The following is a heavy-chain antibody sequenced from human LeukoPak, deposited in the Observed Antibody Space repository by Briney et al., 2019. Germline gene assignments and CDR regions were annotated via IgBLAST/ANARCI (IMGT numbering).Heavy chain of an antibody. J-gene: IGHJ3*02. CDR2: INHSGST. Sequence: SETLSLTCAVYGGSFSGYYWSWIRQPPGEGLEWIGEINHSGSTNYNPSLKSRVTISVDTSKNQFSLKLSSVTAADTAVYYCATNTFWSGDRDAFDIWGQGTMVTVSS. V-gene: IGHV4-34*01. D-gene: IGHD3-3*01. CDR1: GGSFSGYY. CDR3: ATNTFWSGDRDAFDI.